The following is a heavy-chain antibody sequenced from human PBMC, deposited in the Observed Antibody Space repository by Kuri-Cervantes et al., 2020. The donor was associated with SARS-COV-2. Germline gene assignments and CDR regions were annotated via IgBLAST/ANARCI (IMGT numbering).Heavy chain of an antibody. CDR3: ARMAEWLPDAFDI. J-gene: IGHJ3*02. V-gene: IGHV3-30*03. CDR2: ISYDGSNK. CDR1: GFTFSSYA. Sequence: GGSLRLSCAASGFTFSSYAMSWVRQAPGKGLEWVALISYDGSNKFYADSVKGRFTISRDNSKNTLYLQMNSLRAEDTAVYYCARMAEWLPDAFDIWGQGTMVTVSS. D-gene: IGHD3-3*01.